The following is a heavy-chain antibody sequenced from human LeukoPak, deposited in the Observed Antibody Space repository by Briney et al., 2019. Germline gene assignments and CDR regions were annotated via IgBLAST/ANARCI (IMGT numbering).Heavy chain of an antibody. CDR2: IIPIFGTA. V-gene: IGHV1-69*05. CDR1: GGTFSSYA. J-gene: IGHJ4*02. Sequence: SVKVSCKASGGTFSSYAISWVRQAPGQGLEWMGGIIPIFGTANYAQKIQGRVTITTDESTSTAYMELSSLRSEDTAVYYCASNPDYDSSGSPVDYWGQGTLVTVS. D-gene: IGHD3-22*01. CDR3: ASNPDYDSSGSPVDY.